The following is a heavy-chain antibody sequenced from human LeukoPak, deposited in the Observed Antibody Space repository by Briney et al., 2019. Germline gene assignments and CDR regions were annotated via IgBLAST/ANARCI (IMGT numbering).Heavy chain of an antibody. Sequence: PWASVKVSCKASGYTFTGYYMHWVRQAPGQGLEWMGWINPNSGGTNYAQKFQGRVTMTRDTSISTAYMELSRLRSDDTAVYYCARGYSYGHYYYYYMDVWGKGTTVTISS. V-gene: IGHV1-2*02. CDR1: GYTFTGYY. J-gene: IGHJ6*03. CDR2: INPNSGGT. CDR3: ARGYSYGHYYYYYMDV. D-gene: IGHD5-18*01.